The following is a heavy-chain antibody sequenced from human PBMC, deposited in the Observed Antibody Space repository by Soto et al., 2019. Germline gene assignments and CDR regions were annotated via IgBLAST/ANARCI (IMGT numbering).Heavy chain of an antibody. D-gene: IGHD2-2*01. Sequence: QVQLVESGGGVVQPGRSLRLSCAASGFTFSSYGMHWVRQAPGKGLEWVAVIWYDGSNKYYADSVKGRFTISRDNSKNTLYLQMNSLRAEDTAVYYCGRDIVVVPAAPNIYYYYGMDVWGQGTTVTVSS. V-gene: IGHV3-33*01. CDR2: IWYDGSNK. J-gene: IGHJ6*02. CDR1: GFTFSSYG. CDR3: GRDIVVVPAAPNIYYYYGMDV.